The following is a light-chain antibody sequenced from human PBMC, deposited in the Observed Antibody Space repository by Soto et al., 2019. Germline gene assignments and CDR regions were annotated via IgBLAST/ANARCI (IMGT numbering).Light chain of an antibody. CDR2: AAS. J-gene: IGKJ4*01. V-gene: IGKV1-8*01. CDR1: QGISSY. CDR3: QQYSTSPLT. Sequence: AIRMTQSPSSFSASTGDRVTITCRASQGISSYLAWYQQKPGKAPKLLVYAASTLQYGVPSRFSGSGSGTDFTLTIDRLEPEDFAVYYCQQYSTSPLTFGGGTKVEI.